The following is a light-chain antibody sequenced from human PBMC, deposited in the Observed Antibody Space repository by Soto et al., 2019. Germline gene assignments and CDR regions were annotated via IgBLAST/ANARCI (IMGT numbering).Light chain of an antibody. V-gene: IGLV2-14*01. CDR1: SSDVGGYNY. J-gene: IGLJ1*01. Sequence: QSVLTQPASVSGSPGQSITISCTGTSSDVGGYNYVSWYQQHPGKAPKLMIYDVSNRPSGVSNRFSGSKSGNPASLTISGLQAEDEADYYCSSYTSSSTLNYVFGTGTKLTVL. CDR3: SSYTSSSTLNYV. CDR2: DVS.